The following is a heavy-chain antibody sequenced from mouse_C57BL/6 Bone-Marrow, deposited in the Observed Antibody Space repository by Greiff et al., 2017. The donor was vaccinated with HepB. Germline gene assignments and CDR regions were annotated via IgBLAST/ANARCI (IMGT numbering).Heavy chain of an antibody. Sequence: VQLQQSGAELVRPGTSVKVSCKASGYAFTNYLIEWVKQRPGQGLEWIGVINPGSGGTNYNEKFKGKATLTADKSSSTAYMQLSSLTSEDSAVYFCAREGVTTVVATNGYFDVWGTGTTVTVSS. J-gene: IGHJ1*03. CDR2: INPGSGGT. V-gene: IGHV1-54*01. CDR1: GYAFTNYL. CDR3: AREGVTTVVATNGYFDV. D-gene: IGHD1-1*01.